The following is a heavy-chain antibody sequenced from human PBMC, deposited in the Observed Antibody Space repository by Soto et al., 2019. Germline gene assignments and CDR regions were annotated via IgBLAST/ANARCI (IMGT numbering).Heavy chain of an antibody. D-gene: IGHD3-16*01. CDR1: GFIFDEYA. Sequence: EVQLVESGGGLAQPGRSLRLSCAASGFIFDEYAMHWVRQVPGKGLEWVSTVSWNSATIAYADSVKGRFIISRDSATNSLYLQISSLRPEDTAFYYCAKGGASRVDALDVWGQGTMVTVSS. CDR2: VSWNSATI. V-gene: IGHV3-9*01. CDR3: AKGGASRVDALDV. J-gene: IGHJ3*01.